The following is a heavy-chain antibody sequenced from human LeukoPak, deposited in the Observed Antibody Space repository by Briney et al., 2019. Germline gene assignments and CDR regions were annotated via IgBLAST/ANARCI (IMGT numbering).Heavy chain of an antibody. CDR2: INAGNGNT. Sequence: ASVKVSCKASGYTFTSYAMHWVRQAPGQRLEWMGWINAGNGNTKYLQEFQGRVTITRDTSASTAYMELSSLRSEDMAVYYCARASWNYYAFDIWGQGTMVTVSS. CDR3: ARASWNYYAFDI. V-gene: IGHV1-3*03. CDR1: GYTFTSYA. D-gene: IGHD1-7*01. J-gene: IGHJ3*02.